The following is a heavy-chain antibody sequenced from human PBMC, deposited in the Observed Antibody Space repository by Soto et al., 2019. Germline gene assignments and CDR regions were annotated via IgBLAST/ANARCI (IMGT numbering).Heavy chain of an antibody. V-gene: IGHV4-4*07. J-gene: IGHJ4*02. CDR3: ASALLDYGDYYFDY. Sequence: KASETLSLTCTVSGGSISSRYWSWIRQPAGKGLEWIGRIYIGGSTNYNPSLESRVTMSVDTSRNQFSLKLSSVTAADTAVYYCASALLDYGDYYFDYWGPGTLVTVSS. D-gene: IGHD4-17*01. CDR2: IYIGGST. CDR1: GGSISSRY.